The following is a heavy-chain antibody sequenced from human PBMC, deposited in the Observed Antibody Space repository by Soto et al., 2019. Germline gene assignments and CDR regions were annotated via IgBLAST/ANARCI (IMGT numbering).Heavy chain of an antibody. CDR3: ARRALLRYFDWLSDAFDI. J-gene: IGHJ3*02. CDR1: VYSFTSYW. V-gene: IGHV5-51*01. D-gene: IGHD3-9*01. Sequence: PGESLKISCKGSVYSFTSYWIGWVRQMPGKGLEWMGIIYPGDSDTRYSPSFQGQVTISADKSISTAYLQWSSLKASDTAMYYCARRALLRYFDWLSDAFDIWGQGTMVTVSS. CDR2: IYPGDSDT.